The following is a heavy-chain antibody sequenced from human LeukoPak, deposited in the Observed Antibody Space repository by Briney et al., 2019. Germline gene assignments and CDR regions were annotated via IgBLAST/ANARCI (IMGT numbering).Heavy chain of an antibody. J-gene: IGHJ5*02. CDR2: IYSGGST. Sequence: GGSLRLSCAASGFTFSSYGMHWVRQAPGKGLEWVSVIYSGGSTYYADSVKGRFTISRDNSKNTLYLQMNSLRAEDTAVYYCAKGGSGWYEYWFDPWGQGTLVTVSS. CDR1: GFTFSSYG. D-gene: IGHD6-19*01. CDR3: AKGGSGWYEYWFDP. V-gene: IGHV3-NL1*01.